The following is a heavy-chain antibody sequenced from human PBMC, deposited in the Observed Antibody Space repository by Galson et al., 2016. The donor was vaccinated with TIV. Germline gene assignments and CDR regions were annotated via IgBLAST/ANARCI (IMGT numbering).Heavy chain of an antibody. J-gene: IGHJ4*02. CDR2: VSGSGDNT. V-gene: IGHV3-23*01. CDR3: AKGKGSSCYSGADY. D-gene: IGHD2-2*02. CDR1: GFTFSSFG. Sequence: SLRLSCAASGFTFSSFGMHWVRQAPGKGLEWVSFVSGSGDNTFYAGSVKGRFTISRDTSKNTLYLQMSSLRAEDTALYYCAKGKGSSCYSGADYWGQGTLVTVSS.